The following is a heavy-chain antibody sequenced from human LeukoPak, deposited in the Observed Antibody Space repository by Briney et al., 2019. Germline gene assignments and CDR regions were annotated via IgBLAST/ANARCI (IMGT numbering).Heavy chain of an antibody. CDR3: ARLRDGGWSTFDY. J-gene: IGHJ4*02. Sequence: SETLSLTCTASGGSISSYYWSWIRQPPGKGLEWIGYIYYSGSTNYNPSLKSRVTISVDTSKNQFSLKLSSVTAADTAVYYCARLRDGGWSTFDYWGQGTLVTVSS. D-gene: IGHD6-19*01. CDR1: GGSISSYY. CDR2: IYYSGST. V-gene: IGHV4-59*08.